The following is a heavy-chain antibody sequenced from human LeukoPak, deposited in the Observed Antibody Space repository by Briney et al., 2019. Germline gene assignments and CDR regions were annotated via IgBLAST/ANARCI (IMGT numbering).Heavy chain of an antibody. CDR2: IKQDGSDK. V-gene: IGHV3-7*01. J-gene: IGHJ4*02. Sequence: PGGSLRLSCAAAGFTFSNHWMSWVRQTPGKGLEWVANIKQDGSDKYYVDSVKGRFTISRDNAKNSLYLQMNNLRAEDTAVYYCARGQWVAHWGQGTLVTVSS. CDR3: ARGQWVAH. CDR1: GFTFSNHW. D-gene: IGHD2-15*01.